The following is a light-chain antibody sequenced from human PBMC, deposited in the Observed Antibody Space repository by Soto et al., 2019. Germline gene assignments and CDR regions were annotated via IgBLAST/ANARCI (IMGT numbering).Light chain of an antibody. CDR1: QSFSSSN. Sequence: VFTHSAGTLSLSPGERATLSCRASQSFSSSNLAWYQHKPGQPPKLIVYSASRRATGIPDRFSGSGSGTDFTLTISRLEPEDFALYYCQRYGGSPPVTFGGGTKVDI. CDR2: SAS. V-gene: IGKV3-20*01. CDR3: QRYGGSPPVT. J-gene: IGKJ4*01.